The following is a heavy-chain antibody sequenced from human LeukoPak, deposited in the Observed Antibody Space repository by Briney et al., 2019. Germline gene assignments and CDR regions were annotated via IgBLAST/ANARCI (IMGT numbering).Heavy chain of an antibody. CDR1: GFTFDDYA. D-gene: IGHD6-19*01. CDR2: ISWNSGSI. J-gene: IGHJ4*02. Sequence: GRSLRLSCAASGFTFDDYAMHWVRQAPGKGLEWVSGISWNSGSIGYADPVKGRFTISRDNAKNSLYLQMNSLRAEDTALYYCAKSSWLGPFDYWGQGTLVTVSS. V-gene: IGHV3-9*01. CDR3: AKSSWLGPFDY.